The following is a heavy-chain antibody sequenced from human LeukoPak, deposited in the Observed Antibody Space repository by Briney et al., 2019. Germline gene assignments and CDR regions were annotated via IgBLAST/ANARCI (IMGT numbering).Heavy chain of an antibody. CDR1: GGSFSDYY. CDR3: ARVPPLGSYYYYYGMDV. V-gene: IGHV4-34*01. J-gene: IGHJ6*02. Sequence: SGTLSLTCAVYGGSFSDYYWSWIRQPPGKGLEWIGEINHSGSTNYNPSLKSRVTISVDTSKNQFSLKLSSVTAADTAVYYCARVPPLGSYYYYYGMDVWGQGTTVTVSS. CDR2: INHSGST.